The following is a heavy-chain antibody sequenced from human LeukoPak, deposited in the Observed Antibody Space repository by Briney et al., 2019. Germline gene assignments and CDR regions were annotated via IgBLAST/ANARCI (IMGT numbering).Heavy chain of an antibody. CDR2: IDGTSNYI. D-gene: IGHD4-17*01. CDR1: GFTFSSHS. V-gene: IGHV3-21*01. J-gene: IGHJ4*02. Sequence: GGSLRLSCAASGFTFSSHSMNWVRQAPGKGLEWVSSIDGTSNYIYYADSVKGRFTISRDNAKNSLYLQMNSLRAEDTAVYYCASLRDFDYWGQGTLVTVSS. CDR3: ASLRDFDY.